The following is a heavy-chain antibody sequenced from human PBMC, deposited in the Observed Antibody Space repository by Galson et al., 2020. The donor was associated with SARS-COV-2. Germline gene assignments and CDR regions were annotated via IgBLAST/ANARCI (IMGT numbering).Heavy chain of an antibody. CDR1: GFTFTTYA. CDR3: AKEILPGSQWFDP. J-gene: IGHJ5*02. V-gene: IGHV3-23*01. D-gene: IGHD2-15*01. Sequence: GESLKISCAASGFTFTTYAMSWVRQAPGKGLEWVSTLSGSGEVIYYADSVKGRFTISRDNSKNTLYLQMDSLRGEDAGVYYCAKEILPGSQWFDPWGQGTLVTVSS. CDR2: LSGSGEVI.